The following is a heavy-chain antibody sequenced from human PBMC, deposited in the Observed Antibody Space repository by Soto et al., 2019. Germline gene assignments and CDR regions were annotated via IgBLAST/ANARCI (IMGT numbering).Heavy chain of an antibody. CDR2: IYYTGST. J-gene: IGHJ4*02. Sequence: ETLSLTCTVSGGSFRRYFCGWIRLPPAKGLELIGYIYYTGSTNYHPALKNPVTISVDTSQNKFSLQLNSVTAADTAVYFCARSLRNDLFYYWSQGALVTVSS. CDR3: ARSLRNDLFYY. D-gene: IGHD3-16*01. V-gene: IGHV4-59*01. CDR1: GGSFRRYF.